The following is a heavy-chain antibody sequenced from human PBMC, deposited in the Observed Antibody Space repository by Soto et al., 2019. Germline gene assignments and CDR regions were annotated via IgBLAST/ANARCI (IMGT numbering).Heavy chain of an antibody. CDR2: FDPEDGET. CDR1: GYTLTELS. J-gene: IGHJ5*02. Sequence: ASVKVSCKVSGYTLTELSMHWVRQAPGKGLEWMGGFDPEDGETIYAQKFQGRVTMTEDTSTDTAYMELSSLRSEDTAVYYCATRYYGSGSYYNVFVYXFDPWGQATLVTVSS. D-gene: IGHD3-10*01. V-gene: IGHV1-24*01. CDR3: ATRYYGSGSYYNVFVYXFDP.